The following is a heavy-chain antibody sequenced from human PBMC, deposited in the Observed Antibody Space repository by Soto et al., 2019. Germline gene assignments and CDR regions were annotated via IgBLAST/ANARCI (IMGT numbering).Heavy chain of an antibody. CDR2: IYYSGST. D-gene: IGHD2-2*01. V-gene: IGHV4-59*08. CDR3: ARRRLVPAAATYYYYYMDV. CDR1: GGSISSYY. J-gene: IGHJ6*03. Sequence: SETLSLTCTVSGGSISSYYWSWIRQPPGKGLEWIGYIYYSGSTNYNPSLKSRVTISVDTSKNQFSLKLSSVTAADTAVYYCARRRLVPAAATYYYYYMDVWGKGTTVTVSS.